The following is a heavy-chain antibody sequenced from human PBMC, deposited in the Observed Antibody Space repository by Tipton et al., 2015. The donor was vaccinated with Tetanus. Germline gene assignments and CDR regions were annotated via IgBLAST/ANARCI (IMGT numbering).Heavy chain of an antibody. CDR2: SVSSGRT. V-gene: IGHV4-39*07. Sequence: TLSLTCTVSGGSIDGSNYYWAWVRQPPGKGLEWLGSSVSSGRTYYNPSLKSRVTISVDTSKNQFSLRLSSVTAADTAVYYCVRGRGFGAYSYGFEYWGQGALVTVSS. CDR3: VRGRGFGAYSYGFEY. CDR1: GGSIDGSNYY. J-gene: IGHJ4*02. D-gene: IGHD5-18*01.